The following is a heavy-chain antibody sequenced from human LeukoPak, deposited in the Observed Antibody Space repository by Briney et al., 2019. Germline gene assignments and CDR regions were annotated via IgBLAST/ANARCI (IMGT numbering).Heavy chain of an antibody. D-gene: IGHD6-13*01. CDR3: SNGIYSPSY. CDR2: INQDESQQ. CDR1: GFTFTLYW. Sequence: GGSLRLSCTTSGFTFTLYWMAWIRQSPGKGLEWVTNINQDESQQYLESVEGRFTASRDNARNSVYLHMNNLRVEDTAVYYCSNGIYSPSYWGRGTLVTVSS. J-gene: IGHJ4*02. V-gene: IGHV3-7*01.